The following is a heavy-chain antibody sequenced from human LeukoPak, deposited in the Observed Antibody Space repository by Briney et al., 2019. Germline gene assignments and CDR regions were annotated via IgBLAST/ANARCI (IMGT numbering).Heavy chain of an antibody. D-gene: IGHD3-3*01. CDR3: AKDHPLEWLLYRYGGGVGASLDY. CDR1: GFTFSSYG. V-gene: IGHV3-30*02. Sequence: PGGSLRLSCAASGFTFSSYGMHWVRQAPGKGLEWVAFIRYDGSNKYYADSVKGRFTISRDNSKNTLYLQMNSLRTEDTAVYYCAKDHPLEWLLYRYGGGVGASLDYWGQGTLVTVSS. J-gene: IGHJ4*02. CDR2: IRYDGSNK.